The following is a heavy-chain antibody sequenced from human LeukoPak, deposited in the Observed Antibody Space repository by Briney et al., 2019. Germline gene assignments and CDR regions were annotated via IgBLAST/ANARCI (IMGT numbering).Heavy chain of an antibody. CDR2: IYHSGST. J-gene: IGHJ4*02. Sequence: PSETLSLTCSVSGGSISSNSWSWIPQPPGRGLEWIGYIYHSGSTEYNPSLKSRVTMSVDTSKNQRSLTLRSVTAADTAVYYCVGEEYGTGSYYKSSDWGQGTLVTVSS. V-gene: IGHV4-59*01. CDR3: VGEEYGTGSYYKSSD. CDR1: GGSISSNS. D-gene: IGHD3-10*01.